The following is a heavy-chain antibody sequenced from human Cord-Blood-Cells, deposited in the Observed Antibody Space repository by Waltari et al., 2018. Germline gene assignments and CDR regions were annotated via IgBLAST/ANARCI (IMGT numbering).Heavy chain of an antibody. CDR3: ARETGYSSSFDY. Sequence: QVQLQESGPGLVKPSQTLSLTCTVSGGSISSGSYYWSWIRQPAGKGLEGIGYIYTSGRPNNNPPLKSRVTISVDTSKNQFSLKLSSVTAADTAVYYCARETGYSSSFDYWGQGTLVTVSS. D-gene: IGHD6-6*01. V-gene: IGHV4-61*09. CDR1: GGSISSGSYY. J-gene: IGHJ4*02. CDR2: IYTSGRP.